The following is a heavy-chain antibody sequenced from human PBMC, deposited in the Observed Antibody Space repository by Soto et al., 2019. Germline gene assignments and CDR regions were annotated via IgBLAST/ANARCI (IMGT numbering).Heavy chain of an antibody. Sequence: SETLSLTCTVSGGSISSYYWSWIRQPPGKGLEWIGYIYYSGSTNYNPSLKSRVTISVDTSKNQFSLKLSSVTAADTAVYYCARDPSRLFLEWLPPGAFDIWGQGIMVTVSS. V-gene: IGHV4-59*01. J-gene: IGHJ3*02. CDR3: ARDPSRLFLEWLPPGAFDI. CDR1: GGSISSYY. CDR2: IYYSGST. D-gene: IGHD3-3*01.